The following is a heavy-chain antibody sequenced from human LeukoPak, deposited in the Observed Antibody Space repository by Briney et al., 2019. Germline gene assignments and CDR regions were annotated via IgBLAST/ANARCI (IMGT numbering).Heavy chain of an antibody. V-gene: IGHV5-51*01. Sequence: GESLKISCKGSGYSFTSYWIGWVRQMPGKGLEWMGIIYPGDSDTRYSPSFQGQVTISADKSISTAYLQWSSLKASDTAMYYCARRPCSTSCYGAFDIWGQGTMVTVSS. J-gene: IGHJ3*02. D-gene: IGHD2-2*01. CDR1: GYSFTSYW. CDR3: ARRPCSTSCYGAFDI. CDR2: IYPGDSDT.